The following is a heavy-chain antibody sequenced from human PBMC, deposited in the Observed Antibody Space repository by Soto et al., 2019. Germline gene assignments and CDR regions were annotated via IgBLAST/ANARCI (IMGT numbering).Heavy chain of an antibody. CDR2: ISYDGSNK. J-gene: IGHJ6*02. V-gene: IGHV3-30*18. CDR3: AKRMRLAAAAKYYYYGMDV. CDR1: GFTFSSYG. D-gene: IGHD6-13*01. Sequence: GGSLRLSCAASGFTFSSYGMHWVRQAPGKGLEWVAVISYDGSNKYYADSVKGRFTISRDNSKNTLYLQMNSLRAEDTAVYYCAKRMRLAAAAKYYYYGMDVWGQGTTVTVSS.